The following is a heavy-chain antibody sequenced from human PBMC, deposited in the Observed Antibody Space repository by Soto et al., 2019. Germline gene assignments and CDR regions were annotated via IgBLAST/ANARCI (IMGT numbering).Heavy chain of an antibody. CDR1: GFTFGSYG. J-gene: IGHJ4*02. V-gene: IGHV3-30*18. CDR2: ISNDGTNK. D-gene: IGHD5-18*01. CDR3: AKGAHDTPIDFILGY. Sequence: QLQLVESGGGAVQPGRSLRLSCAASGFTFGSYGMHWVRQAPGKGLEWVAVISNDGTNKYYEDSVKGRFTISRDNSKNTPYLQIDRPRVEDTAVYYCAKGAHDTPIDFILGYWGQGTLVTVTS.